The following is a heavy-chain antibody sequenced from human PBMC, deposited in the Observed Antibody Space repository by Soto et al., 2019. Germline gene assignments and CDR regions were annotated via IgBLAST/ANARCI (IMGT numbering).Heavy chain of an antibody. CDR3: AREYYGLLTGYYNDH. D-gene: IGHD3-9*01. J-gene: IGHJ4*02. CDR1: GFPFSSYW. Sequence: EVQLVESGGDSVQPGGSLRLSCAASGFPFSSYWMHWVRHTPGKGLEWVSRISGDGTTIYYADSVTGRFTVPRDNVKNTLSLQMSGLGAEDTAVYYCAREYYGLLTGYYNDHWGQGTLVSVSS. V-gene: IGHV3-74*01. CDR2: ISGDGTTI.